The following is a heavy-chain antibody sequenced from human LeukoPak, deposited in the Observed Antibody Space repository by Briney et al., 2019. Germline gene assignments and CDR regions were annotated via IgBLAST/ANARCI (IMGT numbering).Heavy chain of an antibody. J-gene: IGHJ6*02. CDR3: ARGGGRWLQLSVADDYGMDV. CDR2: MNPNSGNT. D-gene: IGHD5-24*01. CDR1: GYTFTSYD. V-gene: IGHV1-8*01. Sequence: ASVKVSCKASGYTFTSYDINWVRQATGQGLEWMGWMNPNSGNTGYAQKFQGRVTMTRNTSISTAYMELSSLRSEDTAVYYCARGGGRWLQLSVADDYGMDVWGRGTTVTVSS.